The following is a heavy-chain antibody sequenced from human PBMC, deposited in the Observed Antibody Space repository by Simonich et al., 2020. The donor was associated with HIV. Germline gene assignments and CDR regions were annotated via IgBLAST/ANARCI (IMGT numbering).Heavy chain of an antibody. Sequence: QVQLVESGGGVVQPGRSLRLSCAASGFTFSSYAMHWVRQDPGKGLAWVAVISYDGSNKYYADSVKGRFTISRYNSKNTLYLQMNSLRAEDTAVYYCASGGSISSVWADDYWGQGTLVTVSS. V-gene: IGHV3-30*07. J-gene: IGHJ4*02. CDR1: GFTFSSYA. D-gene: IGHD3-16*01. CDR2: ISYDGSNK. CDR3: ASGGSISSVWADDY.